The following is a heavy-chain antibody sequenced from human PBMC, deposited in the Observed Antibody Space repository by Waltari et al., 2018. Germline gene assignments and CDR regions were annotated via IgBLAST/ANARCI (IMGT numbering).Heavy chain of an antibody. V-gene: IGHV3-7*01. CDR1: GFIFGAYW. J-gene: IGHJ4*02. CDR2: IKQDGSEK. Sequence: EVQLVESGGGLVQRGVSLRLSCAASGFIFGAYWMSWVRQVPGKGLEWVANIKQDGSEKYSLDSVKGRFTIFRDNAKNSLYLQMNSLRAEDTAIYYCARVASGGFLEYSKGFDFWGQGALVTVSS. D-gene: IGHD3-3*01. CDR3: ARVASGGFLEYSKGFDF.